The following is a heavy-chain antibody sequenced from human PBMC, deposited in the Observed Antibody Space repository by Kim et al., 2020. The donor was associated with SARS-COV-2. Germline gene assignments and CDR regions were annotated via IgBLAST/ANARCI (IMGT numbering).Heavy chain of an antibody. CDR1: GYTFTGYY. J-gene: IGHJ4*02. Sequence: ASVKVSCKASGYTFTGYYMHWVRQAPGQGLEWMGRINPNSGGTNYAQKFQGRVTMTRDTSISTAYMELSRLRSDDTAVYYCASDTGTSIAVAGNTPLDWGQGTLVTVSS. CDR2: INPNSGGT. CDR3: ASDTGTSIAVAGNTPLD. D-gene: IGHD6-19*01. V-gene: IGHV1-2*06.